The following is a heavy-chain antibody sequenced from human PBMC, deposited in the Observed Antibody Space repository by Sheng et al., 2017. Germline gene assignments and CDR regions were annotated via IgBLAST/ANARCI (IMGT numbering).Heavy chain of an antibody. CDR2: VSPNDGNT. Sequence: QVQLVQSGSEVKKPGASVRVSCKASGYSFTTFEINWVRQAAGQGLEWMGWVSPNDGNTGYAQKFQGRVTFSRDTSTNTVYMDLSGLRPEDTAVYFCARDRARWGFNAFDIWGQGTLITVSS. CDR3: ARDRARWGFNAFDI. J-gene: IGHJ3*02. CDR1: GYSFTTFE. V-gene: IGHV1-8*03. D-gene: IGHD7-27*01.